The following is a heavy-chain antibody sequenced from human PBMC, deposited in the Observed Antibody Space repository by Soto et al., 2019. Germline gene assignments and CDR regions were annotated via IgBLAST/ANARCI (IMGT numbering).Heavy chain of an antibody. CDR3: ERRAPGQRLQFGRTNYFDY. J-gene: IGHJ4*02. V-gene: IGHV4-34*01. Sequence: QLQLQQWSAGLLKHSETLSLTCAVYGGSFSGYYWSCSRQPQGKGREWIGEINHSVSTNYNPSLKSQGTITVATDKNQFSLKMSSVTAAYTAVYYCERRAPGQRLQFGRTNYFDYWGQGTLVTVSS. CDR1: GGSFSGYY. D-gene: IGHD5-12*01. CDR2: INHSVST.